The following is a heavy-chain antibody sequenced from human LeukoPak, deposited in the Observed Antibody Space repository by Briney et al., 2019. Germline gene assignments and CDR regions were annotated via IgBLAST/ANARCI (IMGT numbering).Heavy chain of an antibody. Sequence: GGSLRLSCAASGFKFKTYGMHWVRQAPGEGLEWVAVIYYDGNQKYYGDSVEGRFTVSRDVSENMLYLQMSSLRADDTAVYYCARGGVATAWGAFDVWGQGTMVTVSS. CDR1: GFKFKTYG. V-gene: IGHV3-33*01. CDR2: IYYDGNQK. J-gene: IGHJ3*01. CDR3: ARGGVATAWGAFDV. D-gene: IGHD4-23*01.